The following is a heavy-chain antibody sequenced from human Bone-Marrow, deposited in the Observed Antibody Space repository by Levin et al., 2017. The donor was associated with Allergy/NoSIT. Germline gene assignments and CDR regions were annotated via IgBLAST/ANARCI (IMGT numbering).Heavy chain of an antibody. Sequence: SGPTLVKPTQTLTLTCTVSGLSLRATGVSVSWIRQPPGKPLEWLALIDWDNDTYYRTSLKTRLTISKDTTISKDTSKNQLVLSMTDMNPVDTGTYYCAVSRAAQSTLGYFDLWGRGTLVTVSS. CDR2: IDWDNDT. CDR1: GLSLRATGVS. D-gene: IGHD2-15*01. V-gene: IGHV2-70*01. J-gene: IGHJ2*01. CDR3: AVSRAAQSTLGYFDL.